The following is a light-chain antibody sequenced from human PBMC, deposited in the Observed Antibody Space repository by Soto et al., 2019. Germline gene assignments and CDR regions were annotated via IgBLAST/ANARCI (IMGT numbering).Light chain of an antibody. J-gene: IGKJ1*01. CDR1: QSVNSN. CDR3: QEYNTWPWT. V-gene: IGKV3-15*01. Sequence: ETVMTQSPATLCVSPGERATLSCRASQSVNSNLAWYQQKLGQAPRVLIFGASTRATGIPARFSGSGSGTEFSLTINSLQSEDFAVYYCQEYNTWPWTFGQGTKVDIK. CDR2: GAS.